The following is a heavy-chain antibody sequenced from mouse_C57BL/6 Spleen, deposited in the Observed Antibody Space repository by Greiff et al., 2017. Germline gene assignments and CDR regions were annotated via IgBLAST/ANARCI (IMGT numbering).Heavy chain of an antibody. CDR2: IRSKSNNHAT. V-gene: IGHV10-1*01. CDR1: GFSFNTYA. CDR3: VGRAGSWFAY. Sequence: DVKLVESGGGLVQPKGSLKLSCAASGFSFNTYAMNWVRQAPGKGLEWVARIRSKSNNHATYYADSGKDRFTISRDYPASTLYLQMNNWRTEEAAVYYCVGRAGSWFAYWGQGTMGTVSA. J-gene: IGHJ3*01.